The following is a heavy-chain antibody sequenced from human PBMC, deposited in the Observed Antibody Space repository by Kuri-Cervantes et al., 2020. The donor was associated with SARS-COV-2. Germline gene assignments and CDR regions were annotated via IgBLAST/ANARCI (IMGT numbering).Heavy chain of an antibody. CDR3: ARAPQYSSRFDY. CDR1: GGSISSYY. Sequence: GSLRLSCTVSGGSISSYYWSWIRQPPGKGLEWIWYIYYSGSTNYNPSLKSRVTISVDTSKNQFSLKLISVTAADTAVYYCARAPQYSSRFDYWGQGTLVTVSS. D-gene: IGHD6-13*01. CDR2: IYYSGST. V-gene: IGHV4-59*08. J-gene: IGHJ4*02.